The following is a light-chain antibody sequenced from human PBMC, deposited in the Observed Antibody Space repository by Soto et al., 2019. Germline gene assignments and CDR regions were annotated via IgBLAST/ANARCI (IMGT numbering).Light chain of an antibody. V-gene: IGKV1-39*01. CDR1: QSSSNF. Sequence: DIQMTQSPSSLSASVGDRVTITCRASQSSSNFLNWYQQRPGKAPKLLIYAASTLQSGVPSRFSGSGSGTEFTLTISSLQPDDFATYYCQQYNTFWTFGQGTKVDI. CDR3: QQYNTFWT. CDR2: AAS. J-gene: IGKJ1*01.